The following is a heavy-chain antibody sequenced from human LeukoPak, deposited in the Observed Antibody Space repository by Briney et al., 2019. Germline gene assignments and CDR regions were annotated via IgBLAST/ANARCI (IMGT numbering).Heavy chain of an antibody. CDR1: GFTFSSYE. V-gene: IGHV3-48*03. CDR2: ISGSGDTI. J-gene: IGHJ4*02. Sequence: PGGSLRLSCVTSGFTFSSYEMNWVRQAPGKGLEWVSYISGSGDTIYYADSVKGRFTVSSDNAKHSLYLQMSSLRVDDTAVYYCTPAAASVHEGQWGQGTLVTVSS. CDR3: TPAAASVHEGQ. D-gene: IGHD6-25*01.